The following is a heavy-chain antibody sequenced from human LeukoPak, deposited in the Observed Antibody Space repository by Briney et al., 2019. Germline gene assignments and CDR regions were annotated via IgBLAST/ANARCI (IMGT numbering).Heavy chain of an antibody. J-gene: IGHJ4*02. CDR1: GFTLSNYW. CDR3: ARGFAIVVVPAAPPGIDY. CDR2: IKQDGSEK. Sequence: GGSLRLSCAASGFTLSNYWMSWVRQAPGKGLEWVANIKQDGSEKYYVDSVKGRFTISRDNAKNSLYLQMNSLRAEDTAVYYCARGFAIVVVPAAPPGIDYWGQGTLVTVSS. V-gene: IGHV3-7*01. D-gene: IGHD2-2*01.